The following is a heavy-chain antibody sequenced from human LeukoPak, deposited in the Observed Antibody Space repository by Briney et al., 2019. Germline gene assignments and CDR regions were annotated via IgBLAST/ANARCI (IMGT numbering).Heavy chain of an antibody. J-gene: IGHJ6*03. V-gene: IGHV3-15*01. CDR2: IKSKYDGGTI. Sequence: ETLSLTCAVSGYSISSGYYWGWIRQPPGKGLEWVGRIKSKYDGGTIDYAAPVKGRFTISRDDSRNTLYQEMNTLKTEDTAVYYCTTDPPGTGGRYMAVWGKGTTVTVSS. D-gene: IGHD1-1*01. CDR3: TTDPPGTGGRYMAV. CDR1: GYSISSGYY.